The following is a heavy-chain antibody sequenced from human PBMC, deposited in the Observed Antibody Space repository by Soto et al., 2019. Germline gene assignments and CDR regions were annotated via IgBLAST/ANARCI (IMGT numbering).Heavy chain of an antibody. CDR1: GGSISSGGYY. CDR3: ARDKVTGLFDY. J-gene: IGHJ4*02. D-gene: IGHD2-8*02. V-gene: IGHV4-31*03. CDR2: IYYSGST. Sequence: SETLSLTCTVSGGSISSGGYYWSWIRQHPGKGMEWIGYIYYSGSTYYNPSLKSRVTISVDTSKNQFSLKLTSVTAADTAVYYCARDKVTGLFDYWGQGTLVTVSS.